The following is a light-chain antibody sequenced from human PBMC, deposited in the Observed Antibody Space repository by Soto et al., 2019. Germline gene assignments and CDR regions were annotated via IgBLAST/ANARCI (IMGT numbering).Light chain of an antibody. CDR3: SSYTSSSTLV. CDR1: TSDVGAYNY. CDR2: DVT. Sequence: QSALTQPASVSGSLGQSITISCTGTTSDVGAYNYVSWYQQHPGKAPQLVIYDVTNRPSGVSKRFSGSKSGNTASLTISGLQAEDEADYYCSSYTSSSTLVFGGGTKLTV. J-gene: IGLJ3*02. V-gene: IGLV2-14*03.